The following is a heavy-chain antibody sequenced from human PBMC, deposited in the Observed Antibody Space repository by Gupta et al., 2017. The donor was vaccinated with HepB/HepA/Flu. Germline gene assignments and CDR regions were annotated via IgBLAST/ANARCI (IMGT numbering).Heavy chain of an antibody. CDR2: INIDGSTT. Sequence: EVQLVESGGGLVQPGGSLRLPCAASSFSISSYWMHWVRQTPGKGLVWVSQINIDGSTTDYADSVKGRFTISKDNAKNTLYLQMNTLGAEDTAIYYCARAPFGEFGLWGRGTLVTVSS. CDR3: ARAPFGEFGL. J-gene: IGHJ2*01. D-gene: IGHD3-10*01. CDR1: SFSISSYW. V-gene: IGHV3-74*01.